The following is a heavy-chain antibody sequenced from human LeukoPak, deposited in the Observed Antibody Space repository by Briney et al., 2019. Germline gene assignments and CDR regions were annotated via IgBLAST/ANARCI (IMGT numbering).Heavy chain of an antibody. CDR3: ARWYQLPRNWFDP. Sequence: ASVKVSCKASGGTFSSYAISWVRQAPGQGLEWMGGIIPIFGTANYAQKFQGRVTITADESTSTAYVELSSLRSEDTAVYYCARWYQLPRNWFDPWGQGTLVTVSS. CDR2: IIPIFGTA. CDR1: GGTFSSYA. J-gene: IGHJ5*02. D-gene: IGHD2-2*01. V-gene: IGHV1-69*13.